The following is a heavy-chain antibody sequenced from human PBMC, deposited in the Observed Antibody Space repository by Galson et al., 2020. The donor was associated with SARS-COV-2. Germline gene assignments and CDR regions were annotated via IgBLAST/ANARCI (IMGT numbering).Heavy chain of an antibody. CDR3: ARTTLDCTVGLCYNI. Sequence: ASVKVSCKASGYTFTNYGFSWVRQPPRQGLEWVAWISAYKGNAHYAQKVQGRVTMTTDTSTNTAYMELRSLRSDDTAMYYCARTTLDCTVGLCYNIWGQGTLVTVSS. J-gene: IGHJ4*02. CDR1: GYTFTNYG. CDR2: ISAYKGNA. D-gene: IGHD2-8*02. V-gene: IGHV1-18*01.